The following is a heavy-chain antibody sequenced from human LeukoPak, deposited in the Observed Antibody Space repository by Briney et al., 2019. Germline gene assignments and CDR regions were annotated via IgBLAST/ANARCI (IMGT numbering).Heavy chain of an antibody. Sequence: ASVKVSCKASGGTFSSYAISWVRQAPGQGLEWMGIINPSGGSTSYAQKFQGRVTMTRDTSTSTVYMELSSLRSEDTAVYYCARPAPYSSGWYHPFDYWGQGTLVTVSS. CDR3: ARPAPYSSGWYHPFDY. V-gene: IGHV1-46*01. D-gene: IGHD6-19*01. CDR2: INPSGGST. J-gene: IGHJ4*02. CDR1: GGTFSSYA.